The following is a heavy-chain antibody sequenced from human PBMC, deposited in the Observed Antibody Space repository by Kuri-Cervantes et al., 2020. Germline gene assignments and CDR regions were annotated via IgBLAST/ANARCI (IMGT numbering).Heavy chain of an antibody. D-gene: IGHD5-12*01. Sequence: ASVKVSCKATGYSFTTNEITWVRQARGQGLEWMGWINTYSGNTVYADKFQGRITMTRDTSTGTAYMDLRSLRSDDTAVYYCARFIRGGYQPHSDYLGQGTLVTVSS. V-gene: IGHV1-18*01. J-gene: IGHJ4*02. CDR3: ARFIRGGYQPHSDY. CDR1: GYSFTTNE. CDR2: INTYSGNT.